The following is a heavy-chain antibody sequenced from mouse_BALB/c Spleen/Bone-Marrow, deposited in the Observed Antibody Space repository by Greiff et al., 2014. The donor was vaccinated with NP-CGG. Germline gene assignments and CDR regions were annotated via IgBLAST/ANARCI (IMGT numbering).Heavy chain of an antibody. V-gene: IGHV5-4*02. CDR1: GFTFSDYY. J-gene: IGHJ4*01. CDR2: ISDGGSYT. Sequence: EVMLVESGGGLVKPGGSLKLSCAASGFTFSDYYMYWVRQTPEKRLEWVATISDGGSYTYYPDSVKGRFTISRDNAKNNLYLQMSSLKSDDTAMYYCARDRRITTATYAMDYWGQGTSVTVSS. D-gene: IGHD1-2*01. CDR3: ARDRRITTATYAMDY.